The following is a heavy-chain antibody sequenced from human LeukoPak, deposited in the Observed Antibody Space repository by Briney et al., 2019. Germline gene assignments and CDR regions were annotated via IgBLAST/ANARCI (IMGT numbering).Heavy chain of an antibody. J-gene: IGHJ5*02. Sequence: GGSLRLSCAASGFTFSSYAMHWVRQAPGKGLEWVAVISYDGMNKYYADSVKGRFTISRDNSKNALYLQMNSLRAEDTAVYYCAKELGSSWYGLDPWGQGTLVTVSS. V-gene: IGHV3-30*04. CDR1: GFTFSSYA. CDR2: ISYDGMNK. CDR3: AKELGSSWYGLDP. D-gene: IGHD6-13*01.